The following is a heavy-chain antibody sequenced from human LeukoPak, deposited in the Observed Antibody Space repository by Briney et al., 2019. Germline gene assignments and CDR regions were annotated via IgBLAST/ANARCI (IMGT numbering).Heavy chain of an antibody. CDR1: GYTLRNYD. V-gene: IGHV1-18*01. CDR3: ARDREEEIVVVLARAYMDV. D-gene: IGHD2-2*01. CDR2: ISVYNGNT. Sequence: ASVKVSCKASGYTLRNYDISWVRQAPGQGLEWMGWISVYNGNTNYAQKFQGRVTMTTDTSTSTAYMELRSLRSDDTAVYYCARDREEEIVVVLARAYMDVWGKGTTVTVSS. J-gene: IGHJ6*03.